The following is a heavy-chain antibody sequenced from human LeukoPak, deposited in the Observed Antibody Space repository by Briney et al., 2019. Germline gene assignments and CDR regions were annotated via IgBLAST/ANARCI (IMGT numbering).Heavy chain of an antibody. CDR3: ARAGITGTTSKNYYYYYYMDV. J-gene: IGHJ6*03. Sequence: PGGSLRLSCAASGFTFSDYYMSWIRQAPGKGLEWVSYISSSGSTIYYADSVKGRFTISRDNAKNSLYLQMNSLRAEDTAVYYCARAGITGTTSKNYYYYYYMDVWGKGTTVTVSS. D-gene: IGHD1-7*01. CDR1: GFTFSDYY. CDR2: ISSSGSTI. V-gene: IGHV3-11*01.